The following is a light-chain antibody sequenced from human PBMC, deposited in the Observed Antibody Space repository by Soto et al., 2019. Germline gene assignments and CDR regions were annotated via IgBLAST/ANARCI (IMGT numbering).Light chain of an antibody. CDR2: DVS. J-gene: IGLJ2*01. V-gene: IGLV2-14*01. CDR1: SSDVGGYNY. CDR3: SSYTSSSTLV. Sequence: QYVLTQPAYVSGSPGQSITISWTGTSSDVGGYNYVSWYQQHPGKAPKLMIYDVSNRPSGVSNRFSGSKSGNTASLTISGLQAEDEADYYCSSYTSSSTLVFGGGTKLTVL.